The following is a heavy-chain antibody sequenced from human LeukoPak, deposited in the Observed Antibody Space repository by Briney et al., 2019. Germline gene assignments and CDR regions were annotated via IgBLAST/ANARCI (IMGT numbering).Heavy chain of an antibody. CDR2: ISPSGGST. CDR1: GYTFISYY. V-gene: IGHV1-46*01. J-gene: IGHJ3*02. CDR3: ARVTTSDAFDI. D-gene: IGHD4-17*01. Sequence: ASVKVSCKASGYTFISYYMHWVRQAPGQGLEWLGIISPSGGSTTYAQKFQGRVTVTRDTSTSTVYMELSSLRSEDTAVYYCARVTTSDAFDIWGQGTMVTVSS.